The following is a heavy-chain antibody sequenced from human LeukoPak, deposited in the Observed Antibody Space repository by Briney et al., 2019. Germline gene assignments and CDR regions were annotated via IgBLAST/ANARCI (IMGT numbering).Heavy chain of an antibody. CDR1: GYSFTTYR. CDR3: ARPGEEGTAMGLRAFDI. J-gene: IGHJ3*02. Sequence: GESLKISCKGSGYSFTTYRIGWVRQMPGKGLEWMGVVSPGDSDTRYSPSFQGQVTISADKSISTAYLQWSSLKASDTAMYYCARPGEEGTAMGLRAFDIWGQGTMVTVSS. CDR2: VSPGDSDT. D-gene: IGHD5-18*01. V-gene: IGHV5-51*01.